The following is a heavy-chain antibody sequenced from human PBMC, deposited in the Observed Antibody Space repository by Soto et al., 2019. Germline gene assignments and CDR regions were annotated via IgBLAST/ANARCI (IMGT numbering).Heavy chain of an antibody. Sequence: SETLSLTCAVYGGSFSDYYWSWIRQPPGKGLEWIGYIYYSGSTYYNPSLKSRVTISVDTSKNQFSLKLSSVTAADTAVYYCARGSYDSSGFDYWGQGTLVTVSS. CDR2: IYYSGST. D-gene: IGHD3-22*01. CDR1: GGSFSDYY. CDR3: ARGSYDSSGFDY. V-gene: IGHV4-30-4*01. J-gene: IGHJ4*02.